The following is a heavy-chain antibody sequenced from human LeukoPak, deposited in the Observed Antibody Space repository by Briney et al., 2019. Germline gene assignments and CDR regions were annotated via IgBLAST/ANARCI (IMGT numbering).Heavy chain of an antibody. D-gene: IGHD1-1*01. CDR3: ASRRMYNWNDGEDYFDY. CDR2: ISAYNGNT. J-gene: IGHJ4*02. Sequence: ASVKVSCKASGYTFTSYGISWVRQAPGQGLEWRGWISAYNGNTNYAQKLQGRVTMTTDTSTSTAYMELRSLRSDDTAVYYCASRRMYNWNDGEDYFDYWGQGTLVTVSS. V-gene: IGHV1-18*01. CDR1: GYTFTSYG.